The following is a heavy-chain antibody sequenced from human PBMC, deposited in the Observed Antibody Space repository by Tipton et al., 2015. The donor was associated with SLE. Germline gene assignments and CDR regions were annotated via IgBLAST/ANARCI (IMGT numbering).Heavy chain of an antibody. Sequence: TLSLTCTVSGGSISSSSYYWGWIRQPPGKGLEWIGSIYYSGSTYYNPSLKSRLTLSLDMSKSQFSLKMNSVTAADTAVYYCARGKHIVATFYRANWFDSWGQGTLVTVSS. D-gene: IGHD5-12*01. J-gene: IGHJ5*01. CDR2: IYYSGST. V-gene: IGHV4-39*07. CDR1: GGSISSSSYY. CDR3: ARGKHIVATFYRANWFDS.